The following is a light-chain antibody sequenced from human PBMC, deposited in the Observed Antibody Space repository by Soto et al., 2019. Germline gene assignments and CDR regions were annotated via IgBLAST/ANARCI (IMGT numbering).Light chain of an antibody. J-gene: IGKJ2*01. CDR3: QQDALDPLP. CDR1: QSISNW. V-gene: IGKV1-5*03. Sequence: IQMTQSPSTLSASVGDRVTITCRASQSISNWLAWYQQKPGKATKLLIFKSSTLEGGDPSRFSGSGSGTEFTLTISSLQPDDFATYYCQQDALDPLPFGKGTKVDIK. CDR2: KSS.